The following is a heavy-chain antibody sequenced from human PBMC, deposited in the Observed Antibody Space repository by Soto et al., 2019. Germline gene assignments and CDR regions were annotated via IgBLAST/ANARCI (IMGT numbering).Heavy chain of an antibody. D-gene: IGHD6-13*01. CDR1: GYTFTGYA. V-gene: IGHV1-3*01. Sequence: ASVKVSCKASGYTFTGYAMHWGRQAPGQRLEWMGWINAGNGNTKYSQKFQGRVTITRDTSASTAYMELSSLRSEDTAVYYCARAPGGPGIAEYWGQGTLVTVSS. CDR2: INAGNGNT. J-gene: IGHJ4*02. CDR3: ARAPGGPGIAEY.